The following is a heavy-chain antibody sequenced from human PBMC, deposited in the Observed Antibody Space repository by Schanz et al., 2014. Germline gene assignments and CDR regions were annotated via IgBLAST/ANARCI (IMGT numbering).Heavy chain of an antibody. CDR2: ISDTGGTT. CDR1: GFTFSSYA. D-gene: IGHD1-1*01. CDR3: AKEMLERYHPRFDY. J-gene: IGHJ4*02. V-gene: IGHV3-23*01. Sequence: EVQLLESGGGLVQPGGSLRLSCAASGFTFSSYAMSWVRQAPGKGLEWVSSISDTGGTTNYVDSVKGRFTISRDNSKNTLYLKMNSLTAYYTAVYYCAKEMLERYHPRFDYWGQGTLVTVSS.